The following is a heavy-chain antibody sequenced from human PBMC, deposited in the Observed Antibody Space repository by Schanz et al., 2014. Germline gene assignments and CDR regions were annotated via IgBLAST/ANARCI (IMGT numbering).Heavy chain of an antibody. CDR1: GFNFNAYA. V-gene: IGHV3-23*01. D-gene: IGHD1-26*01. Sequence: EVQLLESGGGLAQPGGSLRLACAASGFNFNAYAMSWVRQAPGKGLEWVSAINGNGGITYYADPVKGRFTISRDNSKNTLYLQMKSLRVEDTAVYYCAKYGTGKGVSFEYWGQGTLVTVSS. J-gene: IGHJ4*02. CDR3: AKYGTGKGVSFEY. CDR2: INGNGGIT.